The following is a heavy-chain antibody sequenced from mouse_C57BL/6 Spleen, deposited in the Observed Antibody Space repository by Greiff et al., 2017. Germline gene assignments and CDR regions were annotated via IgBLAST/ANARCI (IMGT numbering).Heavy chain of an antibody. CDR3: AALGDYYGSRGYYFDY. CDR1: GFSLTSYG. CDR2: IWSGGST. Sequence: VQGVESGPGLVQPSQSLSITCTVSGFSLTSYGVHWVRQSPGKGLEWLGVIWSGGSTDYNAAFISRLSISKDNSKSQVFFKMNSLQADDTAIYYCAALGDYYGSRGYYFDYWGQGTTLTVSS. J-gene: IGHJ2*01. V-gene: IGHV2-2*01. D-gene: IGHD1-1*01.